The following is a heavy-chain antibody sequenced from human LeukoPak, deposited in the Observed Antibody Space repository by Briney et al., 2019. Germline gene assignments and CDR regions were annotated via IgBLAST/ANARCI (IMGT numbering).Heavy chain of an antibody. Sequence: GGSLRLSCAASEFTFSSYSMNWVRQAPGKGLEWVSSISSSSSYIYYADSVKGRFTISRDNAKNSLYPQMNSLRADDTAVYYCARETVYDILTGYAPYYFDYWGQGTLVTVSS. D-gene: IGHD3-9*01. CDR1: EFTFSSYS. J-gene: IGHJ4*02. CDR2: ISSSSSYI. CDR3: ARETVYDILTGYAPYYFDY. V-gene: IGHV3-21*01.